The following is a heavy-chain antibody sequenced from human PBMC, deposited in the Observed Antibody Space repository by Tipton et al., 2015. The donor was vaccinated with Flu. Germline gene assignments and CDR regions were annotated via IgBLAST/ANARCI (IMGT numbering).Heavy chain of an antibody. CDR1: GGTFSTYP. D-gene: IGHD3-9*01. CDR2: ISAYSGKT. CDR3: ARGRYLAWMMSGGDWFDP. J-gene: IGHJ5*02. Sequence: QVQLVQSGAEVKKPGSSVKVSCKASGGTFSTYPISWVRQAPGQGLEWMGWISAYSGKTNYAQHFQDRVTMTTNTSANTAYMELRSLRHDDTAMYYCARGRYLAWMMSGGDWFDPWGQGTLVIVSS. V-gene: IGHV1-18*01.